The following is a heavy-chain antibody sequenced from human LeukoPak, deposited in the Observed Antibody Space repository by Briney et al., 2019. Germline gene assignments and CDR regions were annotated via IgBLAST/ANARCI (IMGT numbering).Heavy chain of an antibody. CDR3: ARVSTMVRGAPYYGMDV. D-gene: IGHD3-10*01. V-gene: IGHV1-69*04. Sequence: GASVKVSFKASGGTFSSYAISWVRQAPGQGLEWMGRIIPIFGIANYAQKFQGRVTITADKSTSTAYMELSSLRSEDTAVYYCARVSTMVRGAPYYGMDVWGQGTTVTVSS. CDR1: GGTFSSYA. J-gene: IGHJ6*02. CDR2: IIPIFGIA.